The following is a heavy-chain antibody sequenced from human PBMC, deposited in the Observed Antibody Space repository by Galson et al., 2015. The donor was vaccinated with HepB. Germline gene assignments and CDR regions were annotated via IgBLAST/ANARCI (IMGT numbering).Heavy chain of an antibody. J-gene: IGHJ5*02. Sequence: PALVKPTQTLTLTCTFSGFSLSTSGMCVSWIRQPPGKALGWLALIDWDDDKYYSTSLKTRLTISKDTSKNQVVLTMTNMDPVDTATYYCAHMSTTVTTGWFDPWGQGTLVTVSS. CDR2: IDWDDDK. D-gene: IGHD4-11*01. CDR1: GFSLSTSGMC. CDR3: AHMSTTVTTGWFDP. V-gene: IGHV2-70*01.